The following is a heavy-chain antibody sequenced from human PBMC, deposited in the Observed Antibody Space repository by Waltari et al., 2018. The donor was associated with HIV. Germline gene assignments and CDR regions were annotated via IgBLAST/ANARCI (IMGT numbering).Heavy chain of an antibody. V-gene: IGHV4-39*01. D-gene: IGHD3-10*01. CDR1: GGSISSSSYY. Sequence: QLQLQESGPGLVKPSETLSLTCTVSGGSISSSSYYWGWIRQPPGKGLEWIGSIYYSGSTYYNPSLKSRVTISVDTSKNQFSLKLSSVTAADTAVYYCAKTYYYGSGPLGAFDIWGQGTMVTVSS. CDR2: IYYSGST. J-gene: IGHJ3*02. CDR3: AKTYYYGSGPLGAFDI.